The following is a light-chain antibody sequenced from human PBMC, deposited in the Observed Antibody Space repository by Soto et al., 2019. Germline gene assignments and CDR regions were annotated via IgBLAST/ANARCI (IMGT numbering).Light chain of an antibody. V-gene: IGKV4-1*01. J-gene: IGKJ4*01. CDR3: HHYDSPPLT. CDR1: QSVLYSSNNKSY. CDR2: WAS. Sequence: DIVMTQSPDSLAVSLGERATIDCKSSQSVLYSSNNKSYLAWYQQKPGQSPKLLIYWASNRESGVPDRFSGRVLGADFPLIITSLQAEDVAVYFGHHYDSPPLTFGGGTKVEFK.